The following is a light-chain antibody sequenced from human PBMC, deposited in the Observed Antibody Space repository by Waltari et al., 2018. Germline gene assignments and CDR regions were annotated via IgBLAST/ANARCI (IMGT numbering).Light chain of an antibody. Sequence: QSALTQPASVSGSTGQSITISCTGTSSDVGGYNYVSWYQQHPGKAPKLMIYEVSNRPSGVSNRVSGSKSGNTASLTISGLQAEDEADYYCSSYTSSSTLAVFGGGTKLTVL. CDR1: SSDVGGYNY. J-gene: IGLJ3*02. CDR2: EVS. CDR3: SSYTSSSTLAV. V-gene: IGLV2-14*01.